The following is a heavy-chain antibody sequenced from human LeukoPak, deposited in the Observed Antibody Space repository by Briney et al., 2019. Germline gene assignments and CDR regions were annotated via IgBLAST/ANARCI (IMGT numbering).Heavy chain of an antibody. CDR3: ARLYVVVVAATLYNWFDP. J-gene: IGHJ5*02. CDR1: GGSTSSSSYY. CDR2: IYYSGSA. Sequence: PSETLSLTCTVSGGSTSSSSYYWGWIRQPPGKGLEWIGSIYYSGSAYYNPSLKSRVTISVDTSKNQFSLKLSSVTAADTAVYYCARLYVVVVAATLYNWFDPWGQGTLVTVSS. D-gene: IGHD2-15*01. V-gene: IGHV4-39*01.